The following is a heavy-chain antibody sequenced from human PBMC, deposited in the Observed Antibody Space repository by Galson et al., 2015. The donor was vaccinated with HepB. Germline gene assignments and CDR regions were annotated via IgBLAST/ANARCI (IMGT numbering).Heavy chain of an antibody. J-gene: IGHJ4*02. Sequence: SLRLSCAASGFTFSSYWMSWVRQAPGKGLEWVANIKQDGSEKYYVDSVKGRFTISRDNAKNSLYLQMNSLRAEDTAVYYCARHSSSWYGGGPIDYWGQGTLVTVSS. D-gene: IGHD6-13*01. CDR2: IKQDGSEK. CDR3: ARHSSSWYGGGPIDY. V-gene: IGHV3-7*03. CDR1: GFTFSSYW.